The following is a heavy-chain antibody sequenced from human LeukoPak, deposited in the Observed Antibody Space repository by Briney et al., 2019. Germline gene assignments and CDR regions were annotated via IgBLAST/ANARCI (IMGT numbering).Heavy chain of an antibody. V-gene: IGHV3-15*01. Sequence: GGSLRLSCTASGFTFSTAFMNWVRQAPGKGLEWVARITSKSYDETTDYAAPVKGRFSISRDDSKNTLYLQMNSLEIEDTAVYYCSTAFYGAPLAWGQGTLVTVSS. CDR2: ITSKSYDETT. J-gene: IGHJ5*02. CDR3: STAFYGAPLA. CDR1: GFTFSTAF. D-gene: IGHD4-17*01.